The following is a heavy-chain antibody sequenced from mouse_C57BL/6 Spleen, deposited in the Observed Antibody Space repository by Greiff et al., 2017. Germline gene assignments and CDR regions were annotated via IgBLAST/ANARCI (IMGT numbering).Heavy chain of an antibody. J-gene: IGHJ3*01. CDR1: GYTFTSYW. CDR3: ARSYDGYYTPFAY. Sequence: VQLQQPGAELVMPGASVKLSCKASGYTFTSYWMHWVKQRPGQGLEWIGEIDPSDSYTNYNQKFKGKSTLTVDKSSSTAYMQLSSLTSEDSAVYYCARSYDGYYTPFAYWGQGTLVTVSA. V-gene: IGHV1-69*01. D-gene: IGHD2-3*01. CDR2: IDPSDSYT.